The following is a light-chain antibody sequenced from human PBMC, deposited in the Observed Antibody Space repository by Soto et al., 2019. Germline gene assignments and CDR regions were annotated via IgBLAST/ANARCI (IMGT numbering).Light chain of an antibody. CDR2: DAS. J-gene: IGKJ5*01. CDR3: QQRNSWPPIT. V-gene: IGKV3-11*01. Sequence: EIVLTQSPVTLSLSPGERATLSCRASQSVRTYLAWYQVKPGQAPRLLIYDASSRASGVPARFSGSGSGTDFTPTISSLEPEDFSLYYCQQRNSWPPITFGQGTRLEIK. CDR1: QSVRTY.